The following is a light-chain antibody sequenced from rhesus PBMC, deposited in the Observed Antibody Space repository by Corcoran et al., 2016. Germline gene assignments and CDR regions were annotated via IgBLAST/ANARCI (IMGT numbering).Light chain of an antibody. CDR1: QSLLHRNGKTF. CDR2: QVS. CDR3: GQGTNVPYS. J-gene: IGKJ2*01. Sequence: DVVMTQSPLSLPITPGQPASISCRSSQSLLHRNGKTFLSWYQQKPVQPPRRLIYQVSYRDSGGPDRFSGTGAGTDFTRKISRVQAEDVGVYYCGQGTNVPYSFGQGTKVGIK. V-gene: IGKV2-65*01.